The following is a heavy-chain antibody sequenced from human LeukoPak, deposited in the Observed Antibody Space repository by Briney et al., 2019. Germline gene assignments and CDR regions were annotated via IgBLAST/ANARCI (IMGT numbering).Heavy chain of an antibody. CDR1: GFTFSSYA. Sequence: GGSLRLSCAASGFTFSSYAMHWVRQAPGKGLEWVAVISYDGSNKYYADSVKGRFTISRDNSKNALYLQMGSLRAEDMAVYYCARGRWGYNFDYWGQGTLVTVSS. D-gene: IGHD5-18*01. J-gene: IGHJ4*02. CDR3: ARGRWGYNFDY. CDR2: ISYDGSNK. V-gene: IGHV3-30*14.